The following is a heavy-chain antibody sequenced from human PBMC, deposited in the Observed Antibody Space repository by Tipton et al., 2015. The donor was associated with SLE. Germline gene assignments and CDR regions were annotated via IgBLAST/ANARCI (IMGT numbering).Heavy chain of an antibody. CDR3: AMTEYRRYYFDN. CDR1: GASISSDGYY. J-gene: IGHJ4*01. CDR2: ISYSGST. D-gene: IGHD2/OR15-2a*01. V-gene: IGHV4-31*03. Sequence: TLSLTCIVSGASISSDGYYWSWIRLHPGKGLEWIGYISYSGSTSYNPSLKSRLTMSVDTSKNQFSLELNSATAADTAVYYCAMTEYRRYYFDNWGHGTLVTVSS.